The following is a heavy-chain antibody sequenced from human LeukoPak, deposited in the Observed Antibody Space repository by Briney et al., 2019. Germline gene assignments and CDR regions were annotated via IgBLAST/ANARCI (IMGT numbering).Heavy chain of an antibody. CDR3: TTPAAGPRAEYSQY. Sequence: GGSLRLSCVASGFDFSLSSMNYFRQAPGKGLEWVSSISNDAAYICYADSLKGRFTVSRDNAKNSLYLQMNSLAVEDTAVYYCTTPAAGPRAEYSQYWGQGTLVTVSS. V-gene: IGHV3-21*01. D-gene: IGHD6-13*01. CDR1: GFDFSLSS. CDR2: ISNDAAYI. J-gene: IGHJ1*01.